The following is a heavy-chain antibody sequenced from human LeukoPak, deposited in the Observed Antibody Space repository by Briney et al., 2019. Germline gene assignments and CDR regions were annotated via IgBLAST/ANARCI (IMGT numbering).Heavy chain of an antibody. D-gene: IGHD2-15*01. Sequence: PGGSLRLSCAASGFTFSTYSMNWVRQAPGKGLEWVSSISSSSSFIYYTDSVKGRFTISRDNAKNSLYLQMNSLRAEGTAVYYCAKCDIVVVVAATPAYWGQGTLVTVSS. CDR3: AKCDIVVVVAATPAY. V-gene: IGHV3-21*04. J-gene: IGHJ4*02. CDR1: GFTFSTYS. CDR2: ISSSSSFI.